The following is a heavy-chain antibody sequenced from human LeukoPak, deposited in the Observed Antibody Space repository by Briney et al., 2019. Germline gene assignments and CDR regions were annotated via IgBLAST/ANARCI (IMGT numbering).Heavy chain of an antibody. V-gene: IGHV1-24*01. Sequence: RASVKVSCKVSGYTLTELSMHWVRQAPGKGLEWMGGFDPEDGETIYAQKFQGRVTMTKDTSTDTAYMELSSLRSEDTAVYYCATSALSGVVIIRYFQHWGQGTLVTVSS. J-gene: IGHJ1*01. CDR1: GYTLTELS. D-gene: IGHD3-3*01. CDR2: FDPEDGET. CDR3: ATSALSGVVIIRYFQH.